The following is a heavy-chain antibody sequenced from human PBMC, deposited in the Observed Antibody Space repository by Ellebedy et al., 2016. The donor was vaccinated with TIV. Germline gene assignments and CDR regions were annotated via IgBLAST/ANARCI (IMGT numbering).Heavy chain of an antibody. CDR3: ARVLVATSNYGMDV. Sequence: AASVKVSCKASGYTFTGYYIFWVRQAPGQGLEWMGTIHPSGGSTNYAQKFQGRVTMTRDTSTRTVYMELSSLRSEDTAMYYCARVLVATSNYGMDVWGQGTTVTVSS. V-gene: IGHV1-46*01. D-gene: IGHD5-12*01. CDR2: IHPSGGST. J-gene: IGHJ6*02. CDR1: GYTFTGYY.